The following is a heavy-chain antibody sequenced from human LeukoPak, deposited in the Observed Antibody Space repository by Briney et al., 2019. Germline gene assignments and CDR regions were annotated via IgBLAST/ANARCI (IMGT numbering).Heavy chain of an antibody. J-gene: IGHJ4*02. CDR3: VRDLPKVQIFDY. V-gene: IGHV3-11*01. CDR1: GFTFSDYY. CDR2: ISSSGSTI. Sequence: GGSLRLSCAASGFTFSDYYMSWIRQAPGKGLEWVSYISSSGSTIYYADSVKGRFTISRDNAKNSLYLQMNSLRAEDTAVYYCVRDLPKVQIFDYWGQGTLVTVSS. D-gene: IGHD1-1*01.